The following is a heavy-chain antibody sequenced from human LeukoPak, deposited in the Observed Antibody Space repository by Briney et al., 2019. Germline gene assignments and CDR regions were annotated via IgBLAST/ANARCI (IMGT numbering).Heavy chain of an antibody. V-gene: IGHV3-30*18. CDR2: ISYDGSNK. CDR1: GFTFSSYG. Sequence: QPGRSLRLSCAASGFTFSSYGMHWVRQAPGKGLEWVAVISYDGSNKYYADSVKGRFTISRDNSKNTLYLQMNSLRAEDRAVYYCAKGSIYYDSSGYYSPWDYWGQGTLVTVSS. CDR3: AKGSIYYDSSGYYSPWDY. D-gene: IGHD3-22*01. J-gene: IGHJ4*02.